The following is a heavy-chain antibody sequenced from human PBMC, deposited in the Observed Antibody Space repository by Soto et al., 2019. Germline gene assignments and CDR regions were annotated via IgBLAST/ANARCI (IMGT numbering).Heavy chain of an antibody. J-gene: IGHJ4*02. CDR2: IGAAGDT. CDR1: GFTFSNYA. Sequence: EVQLVESGGGLVQPGGSLRLSCAASGFTFSNYAMHWVRQPTGKGLEWVSGIGAAGDTYYPGSVKGRFTISRENAKNSLYLQMNSLRAGDTGVYYCAAGGVTSVAQFDYWGQGTLVTVSS. D-gene: IGHD3-16*01. CDR3: AAGGVTSVAQFDY. V-gene: IGHV3-13*01.